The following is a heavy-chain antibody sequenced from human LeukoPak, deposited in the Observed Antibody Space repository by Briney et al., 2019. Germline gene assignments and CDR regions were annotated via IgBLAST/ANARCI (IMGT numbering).Heavy chain of an antibody. CDR1: VYTFTSYG. CDR2: ISAYNGNT. D-gene: IGHD4-17*01. CDR3: ARNPSYGDYSFYGMDV. J-gene: IGHJ6*02. V-gene: IGHV1-18*01. Sequence: GASVKVSCKASVYTFTSYGISWVRQAPGQGLEWMGWISAYNGNTNYAQKLQGRVTMTTDTSTSTAYMELRSLRSDDTAVYYCARNPSYGDYSFYGMDVWGQGTTVTVSS.